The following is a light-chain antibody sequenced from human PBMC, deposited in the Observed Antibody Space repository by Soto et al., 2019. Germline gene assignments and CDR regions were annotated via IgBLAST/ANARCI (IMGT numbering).Light chain of an antibody. J-gene: IGKJ1*01. CDR3: QKYNRAPWT. Sequence: DIPMTQSPSSLSTSVGDRVTITCRASQGISNYLAWYQQKPGKVPKLLIYAASTLQSGVPSRFSGSGSGTDFTLTISSLQPEDVATYYCQKYNRAPWTVGQWTKVEIK. CDR2: AAS. V-gene: IGKV1-27*01. CDR1: QGISNY.